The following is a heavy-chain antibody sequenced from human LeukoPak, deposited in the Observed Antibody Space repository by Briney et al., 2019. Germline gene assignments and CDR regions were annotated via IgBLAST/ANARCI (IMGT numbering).Heavy chain of an antibody. CDR1: GDSVSSNSAA. Sequence: SQTLSLTCALSGDSVSSNSAAWNWIRLSPSRGLEWLGRTYYRSKWYYDYAVSVKSRITINPDTSKNQFSLQLNSVTPEDTAVYYCAGSGSYFRYWDQGTLVTVSS. CDR2: TYYRSKWYY. J-gene: IGHJ4*02. D-gene: IGHD1-26*01. CDR3: AGSGSYFRY. V-gene: IGHV6-1*01.